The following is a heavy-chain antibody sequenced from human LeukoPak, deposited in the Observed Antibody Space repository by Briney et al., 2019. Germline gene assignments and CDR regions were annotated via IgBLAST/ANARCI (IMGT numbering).Heavy chain of an antibody. V-gene: IGHV4-39*07. CDR1: GGSVSSDSYY. D-gene: IGHD3-22*01. J-gene: IGHJ5*02. CDR2: INDSGST. Sequence: PSETLSLTCTVSGGSVSSDSYYWSWIRQPPGKGLEWIGEINDSGSTNYNPSLKSRVTISLDTSKNQFFLKLSSVTAADTAVYYCARGTTMIVVVHNWFDPWGQGTLVTVSS. CDR3: ARGTTMIVVVHNWFDP.